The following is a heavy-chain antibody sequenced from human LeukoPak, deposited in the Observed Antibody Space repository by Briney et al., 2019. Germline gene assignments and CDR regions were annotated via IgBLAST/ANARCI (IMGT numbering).Heavy chain of an antibody. CDR2: IYYDGST. Sequence: SQTLSLTCTVSGGSLGSGNYYWTWIRQHPGKGLEWIGYIYYDGSTYYNPSLESRVTISLDTPKNHFSLRLSSVTAADTAVYYCARGVRYDSSHFNYWGQGTLVTVSS. J-gene: IGHJ4*02. V-gene: IGHV4-31*03. CDR3: ARGVRYDSSHFNY. D-gene: IGHD3-22*01. CDR1: GGSLGSGNYY.